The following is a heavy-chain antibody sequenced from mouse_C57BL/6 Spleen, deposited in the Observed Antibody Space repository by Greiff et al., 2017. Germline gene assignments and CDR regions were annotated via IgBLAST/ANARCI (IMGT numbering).Heavy chain of an antibody. CDR3: ARGNYGGAMDY. V-gene: IGHV1-18*01. CDR1: GYTFTDYN. J-gene: IGHJ4*01. CDR2: INPNTGGT. D-gene: IGHD2-1*01. Sequence: SGPELVKPGASVKIPCKASGYTFTDYNMDWVMQSHGKSLEWIGDINPNTGGTLYNQKLKGKVTLAFYKSSSTAYMVLRSLKSEDTAVYYCARGNYGGAMDYWGQGTSVTVSS.